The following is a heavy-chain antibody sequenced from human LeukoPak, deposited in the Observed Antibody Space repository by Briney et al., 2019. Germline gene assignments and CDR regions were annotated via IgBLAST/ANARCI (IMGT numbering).Heavy chain of an antibody. CDR3: AREGVY. J-gene: IGHJ4*02. D-gene: IGHD3-16*01. CDR1: GYSISSGYY. CDR2: IYHSGST. Sequence: PSETLSLTCAVSGYSISSGYYWGWIRQPPGKGLEWIGGIYHSGSTYYNPSLKSRVTISVDTSKNQFSLKLSSVTAADTAVYYCAREGVYWGQGTLVTVSS. V-gene: IGHV4-38-2*02.